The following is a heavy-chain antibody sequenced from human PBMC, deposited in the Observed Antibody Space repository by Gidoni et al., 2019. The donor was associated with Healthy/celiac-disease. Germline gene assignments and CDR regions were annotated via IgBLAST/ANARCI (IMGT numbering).Heavy chain of an antibody. CDR1: GFTFSSYS. D-gene: IGHD2-15*01. CDR2: IRSSSSTI. Sequence: EVQLVESGGGLVQPGGSLRLSCAASGFTFSSYSMNWVRQAPGKGLEWVSYIRSSSSTIYYADSVKGRFTISRDNAKNSLYLQMNSLRAEDTAVYYCARDRGGFDYGMDVWGQGTTVTVSS. CDR3: ARDRGGFDYGMDV. J-gene: IGHJ6*02. V-gene: IGHV3-48*01.